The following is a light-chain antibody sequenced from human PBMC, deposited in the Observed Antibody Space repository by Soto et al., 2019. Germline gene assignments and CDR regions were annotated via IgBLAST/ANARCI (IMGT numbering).Light chain of an antibody. J-gene: IGLJ3*02. CDR3: CSSAGRYIWV. V-gene: IGLV2-11*01. CDR1: SSDVGGYNY. Sequence: QSALTQPRSVSGSPGQSVTISCTGTSSDVGGYNYVSWYQQHPGKAPKLMIYDVTKRPSGVPDRFSGSKSGNTASLTISGLQAEDEADYYCCSSAGRYIWVFGGGTKLTVL. CDR2: DVT.